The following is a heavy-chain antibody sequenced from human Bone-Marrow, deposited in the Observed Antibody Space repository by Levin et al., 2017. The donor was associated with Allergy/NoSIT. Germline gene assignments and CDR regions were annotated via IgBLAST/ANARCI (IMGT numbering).Heavy chain of an antibody. V-gene: IGHV3-23*01. D-gene: IGHD3-22*01. CDR1: GFTLTNYA. Sequence: QPGGSLRLSCVVSGFTLTNYAMSWVRRAPGKGLEWVSGINGDDVTIYYTDSVKGRFTLSRDRSKRTLYLQMNSLRAEDTAVYYCAIRASYYCDGRFDHWGQGALVTVSS. CDR2: INGDDVTI. CDR3: AIRASYYCDGRFDH. J-gene: IGHJ4*02.